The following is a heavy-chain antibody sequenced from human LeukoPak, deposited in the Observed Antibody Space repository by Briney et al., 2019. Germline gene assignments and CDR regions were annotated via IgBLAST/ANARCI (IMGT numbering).Heavy chain of an antibody. J-gene: IGHJ4*02. D-gene: IGHD3-22*01. CDR3: ARDSYDSSGPFDY. Sequence: PSETLSLTCAVSGGSISSSNWWSWVRQPPGKGLEWIGEIYHSGSTNYNPSLKSRVTISIDKSKNQFSLKLNSVTAADTAVYYCARDSYDSSGPFDYWGRGTLVTVSS. CDR1: GGSISSSNW. V-gene: IGHV4-4*02. CDR2: IYHSGST.